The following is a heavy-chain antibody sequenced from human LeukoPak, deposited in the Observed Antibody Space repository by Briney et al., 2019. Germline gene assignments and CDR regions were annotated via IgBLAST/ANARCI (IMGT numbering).Heavy chain of an antibody. CDR2: INPNSGGT. CDR3: AAAVAGSLSSYYYYYYMDV. Sequence: GASVKVSCKASGYTFTGYYMHWVRQAPGQGLEWMGWINPNSGGTNYAQKFQGRVTMTRDTSISTAYMELSRLRSDDTAVYYCAAAVAGSLSSYYYYYYMDVWGKGTTVTISS. V-gene: IGHV1-2*02. CDR1: GYTFTGYY. D-gene: IGHD6-19*01. J-gene: IGHJ6*03.